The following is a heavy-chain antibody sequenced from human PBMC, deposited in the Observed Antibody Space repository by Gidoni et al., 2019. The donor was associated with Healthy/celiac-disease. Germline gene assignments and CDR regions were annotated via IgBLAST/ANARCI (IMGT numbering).Heavy chain of an antibody. CDR1: GFTFSSYA. D-gene: IGHD3-10*01. Sequence: EVQLVESGGGLVQPGGSLRLSCAASGFTFSSYAMSCVRQAPGKGLEWVSAISGSGGSTYYADSVKGRFTISRDNDKNTLYLQMNSLRAEDTAVYYCAKASLPITMVRGAPFDYWGQGTLGTVSS. CDR2: ISGSGGST. J-gene: IGHJ4*02. V-gene: IGHV3-23*04. CDR3: AKASLPITMVRGAPFDY.